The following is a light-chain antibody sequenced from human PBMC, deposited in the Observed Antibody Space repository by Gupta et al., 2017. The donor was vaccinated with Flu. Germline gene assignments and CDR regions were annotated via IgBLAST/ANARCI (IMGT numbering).Light chain of an antibody. Sequence: EIVLTQSPGTLSLSPGERATLSCRASQSVSSSYLAWYQQKPGQAPRLLIYGASSRATGIPDRFSGSESATDFTLTISILDPEDIAVYYFQQDGSSPYTFGQGTKLEIK. CDR2: GAS. CDR3: QQDGSSPYT. V-gene: IGKV3-20*01. J-gene: IGKJ2*01. CDR1: QSVSSSY.